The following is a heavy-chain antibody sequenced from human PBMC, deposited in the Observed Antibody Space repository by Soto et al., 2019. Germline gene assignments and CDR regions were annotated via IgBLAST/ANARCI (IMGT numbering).Heavy chain of an antibody. CDR1: GGSFSGYY. V-gene: IGHV4-34*01. Sequence: QVQLQQWGAGLLKPSETLSLTCAVYGGSFSGYYWSWIRQPPGKGLEWIGEINHSGSTNYNPSLKSRVTISVDTSKNQFSLKLSSVTAADTAVYYCARGKPRYCSSTSCHRNGYYYYYMDVWGKGTTVTVSS. CDR2: INHSGST. J-gene: IGHJ6*03. CDR3: ARGKPRYCSSTSCHRNGYYYYYMDV. D-gene: IGHD2-2*01.